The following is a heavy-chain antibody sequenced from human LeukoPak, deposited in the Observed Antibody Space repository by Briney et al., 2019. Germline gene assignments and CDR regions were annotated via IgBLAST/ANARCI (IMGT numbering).Heavy chain of an antibody. CDR1: GFTFSSYG. CDR2: IWYDGSNK. J-gene: IGHJ4*02. Sequence: GGSLRLSCAASGFTFSSYGMHWVRQAPGKGLEWVAVIWYDGSNKYYADSVKGRFTISRDNSKNTLYLQMNSLRAEDTAVYYCARDRRWSRGSSSHYFDYWGQGTLVTVSS. D-gene: IGHD6-6*01. CDR3: ARDRRWSRGSSSHYFDY. V-gene: IGHV3-33*01.